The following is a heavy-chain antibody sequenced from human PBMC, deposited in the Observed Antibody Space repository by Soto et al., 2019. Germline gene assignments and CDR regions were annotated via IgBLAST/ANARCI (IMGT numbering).Heavy chain of an antibody. CDR2: ISYDGSNK. CDR1: RFTFSSYC. J-gene: IGHJ4*02. Sequence: LXLSCAASRFTFSSYCMHWVRQAPGKGLEWVAVISYDGSNKYYADSVKGRFTISRDNSKNTLYLQMNSLRAEDTAVYYCAKDLGYSSAPDYWGQGTLVTVSS. CDR3: AKDLGYSSAPDY. D-gene: IGHD6-19*01. V-gene: IGHV3-30*18.